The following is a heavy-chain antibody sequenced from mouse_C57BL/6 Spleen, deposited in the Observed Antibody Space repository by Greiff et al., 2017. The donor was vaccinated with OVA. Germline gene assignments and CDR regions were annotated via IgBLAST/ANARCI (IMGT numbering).Heavy chain of an antibody. Sequence: EVKLVESGGGLVKPGGSLTLSCAASGFTFSDYGMHWVRQAPETGLEWVAYISSGSSTIYYADTVQGRFTISRDNAKNTLFLQMTSLRSEDTAMYYCARPRSNFSWYFDVWGTGTTVTVSS. CDR3: ARPRSNFSWYFDV. CDR2: ISSGSSTI. V-gene: IGHV5-17*01. J-gene: IGHJ1*03. CDR1: GFTFSDYG. D-gene: IGHD2-5*01.